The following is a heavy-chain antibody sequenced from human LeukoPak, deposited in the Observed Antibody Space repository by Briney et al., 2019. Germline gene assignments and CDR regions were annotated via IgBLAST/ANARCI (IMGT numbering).Heavy chain of an antibody. CDR1: GFTFSSYA. Sequence: PGGSLRLSCAASGFTFSSYAMSWVRQAPGKGLEWVSAISGSGGSTYHADSVKGRFTISRDNSKNTLYLQMNSLRAEDTAVYYCAKDLGIAAAGKGFDYWGQGTLVTVSS. V-gene: IGHV3-23*01. CDR3: AKDLGIAAAGKGFDY. CDR2: ISGSGGST. J-gene: IGHJ4*02. D-gene: IGHD6-13*01.